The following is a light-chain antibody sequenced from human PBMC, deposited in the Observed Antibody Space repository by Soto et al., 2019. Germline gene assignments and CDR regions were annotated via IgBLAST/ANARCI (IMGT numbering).Light chain of an antibody. Sequence: QTVVTQEPSFSVSPGGTVTLTCGLSSGSVSNNYYPSWYQQTPGQAPRTLIYSTNTRSSGVPDRVSGSILGNKAALTITGAQADDESDYYWVLYMGSGIWVFGGGTKLTV. CDR2: STN. CDR3: VLYMGSGIWV. V-gene: IGLV8-61*01. CDR1: SGSVSNNYY. J-gene: IGLJ3*02.